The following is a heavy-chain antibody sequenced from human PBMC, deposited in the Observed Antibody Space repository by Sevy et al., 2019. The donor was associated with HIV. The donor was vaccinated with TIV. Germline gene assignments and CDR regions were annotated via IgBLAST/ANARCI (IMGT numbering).Heavy chain of an antibody. CDR1: GFTFGSYG. D-gene: IGHD6-19*01. Sequence: GGSLRLSCAASGFTFGSYGMHWVRQAPGKGLEWVAVIWFDGSNQYYGDSVKGRFTISGDNSKNPVYLHMNSLRVDDTSVYYCARESGSDWYLDFWGQGTLVTVSS. J-gene: IGHJ4*02. CDR3: ARESGSDWYLDF. CDR2: IWFDGSNQ. V-gene: IGHV3-33*01.